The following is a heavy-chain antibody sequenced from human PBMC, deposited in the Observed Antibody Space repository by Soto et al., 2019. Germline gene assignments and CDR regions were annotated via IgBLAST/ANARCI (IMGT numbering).Heavy chain of an antibody. Sequence: SETLSLTCAVSGGSISSGGYSWSWIRQPPGKGLEWIGYIYHSGSTYYNPSLKSRVTISVDRSKNQFSLKLSSVTAADTAVYYCATVTDSGYDPRDAFDIWGQGTMVTVSS. J-gene: IGHJ3*02. CDR1: GGSISSGGYS. CDR3: ATVTDSGYDPRDAFDI. D-gene: IGHD5-12*01. V-gene: IGHV4-30-2*01. CDR2: IYHSGST.